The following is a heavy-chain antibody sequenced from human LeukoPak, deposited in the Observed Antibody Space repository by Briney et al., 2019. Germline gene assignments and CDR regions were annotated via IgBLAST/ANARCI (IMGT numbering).Heavy chain of an antibody. D-gene: IGHD6-13*01. CDR1: GYSFTSYW. CDR2: IYPGDSDT. CDR3: ASGPKAAGNKGVYYFDY. V-gene: IGHV5-51*01. Sequence: GESLKISCKGAGYSFTSYWIGWVRQMPGKGLEWMGIIYPGDSDTRYSPSFQGQVTISADKSISTAYLQWSSLKASDTAMYYCASGPKAAGNKGVYYFDYWGQGTLVTVSS. J-gene: IGHJ4*02.